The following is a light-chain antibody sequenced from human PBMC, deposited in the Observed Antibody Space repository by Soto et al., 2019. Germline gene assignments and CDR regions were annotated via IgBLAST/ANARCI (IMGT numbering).Light chain of an antibody. CDR1: SSDVGSYDH. J-gene: IGLJ1*01. V-gene: IGLV2-14*01. Sequence: QSVLTHPASLSCSPLQSITISCSVTSSDVGSYDHVAWYQQFPGKTPRLIIFDVNNRPSGVSPRFSGSKSGNTASLTISGLQGEDEAHYFCTSYRRGPLYVFGTGTKVTVL. CDR2: DVN. CDR3: TSYRRGPLYV.